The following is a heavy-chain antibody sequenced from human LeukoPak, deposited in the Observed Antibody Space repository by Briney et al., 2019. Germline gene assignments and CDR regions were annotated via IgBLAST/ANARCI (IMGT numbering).Heavy chain of an antibody. CDR2: ISGSGGST. CDR1: GFTFSSYA. J-gene: IGHJ4*02. CDR3: AKSYYYGSGTNHDY. D-gene: IGHD3-10*01. Sequence: GGSLRLSCGASGFTFSSYAMSWVRQAPGKGLEWVSAISGSGGSTYYADSVKGRFTISRDNSKNTLYLQMNSLRAEDTAVYYCAKSYYYGSGTNHDYWGQGTLVTVSS. V-gene: IGHV3-23*01.